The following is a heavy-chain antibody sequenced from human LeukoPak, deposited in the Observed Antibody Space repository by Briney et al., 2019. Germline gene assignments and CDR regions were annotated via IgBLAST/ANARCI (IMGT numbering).Heavy chain of an antibody. Sequence: SVKVSCKASGFTFTRSAMQWVRQARGQRLEWIGWIVGSSGNTKYAQKFQERVTITRDMSTGTVYMELSSLRSEDTAVYYCAASGFGLGELPSYFYYYMDVWGKGTTVTISS. CDR2: IVGSSGNT. D-gene: IGHD3-10*01. J-gene: IGHJ6*03. CDR3: AASGFGLGELPSYFYYYMDV. CDR1: GFTFTRSA. V-gene: IGHV1-58*02.